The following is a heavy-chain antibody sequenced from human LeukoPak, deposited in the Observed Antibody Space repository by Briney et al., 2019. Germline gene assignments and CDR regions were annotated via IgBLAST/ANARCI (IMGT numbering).Heavy chain of an antibody. CDR2: MNPNSGNT. CDR3: ARSWCNSSSWFQYYYYYYYMDV. D-gene: IGHD6-13*01. J-gene: IGHJ6*03. CDR1: GYTFTGYD. V-gene: IGHV1-8*01. Sequence: ASVKVSCKASGYTFTGYDINWVRQATGQGLEWMGWMNPNSGNTGYAQKFQGRVTMSRNTSISTAYMELSSLRSEDTAVYYCARSWCNSSSWFQYYYYYYYMDVWGKGTTVTVSS.